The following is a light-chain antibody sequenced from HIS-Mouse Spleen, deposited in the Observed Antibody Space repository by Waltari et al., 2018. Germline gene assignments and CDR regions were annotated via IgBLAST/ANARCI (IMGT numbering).Light chain of an antibody. V-gene: IGLV1-47*01. CDR3: AAWDDSLSGRV. Sequence: QSVLTQPPSASGTPGQRVTISCSGSSSNIGSNYVYWYQQLPGTAPKLLIYRNNQRSSGVPARFSGSDPGTSASLAISGLRSEDEADYYCAAWDDSLSGRVFGGGTKLTVL. CDR1: SSNIGSNY. CDR2: RNN. J-gene: IGLJ3*02.